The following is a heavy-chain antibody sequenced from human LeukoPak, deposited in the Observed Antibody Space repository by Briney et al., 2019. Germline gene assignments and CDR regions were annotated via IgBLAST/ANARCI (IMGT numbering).Heavy chain of an antibody. D-gene: IGHD5-18*01. J-gene: IGHJ4*02. CDR3: ARVRHGYSYGYMGDY. CDR1: GGSISSGGYY. Sequence: SETLSLTCAVSGGSISSGGYYWSWIRQPPGKGLEWIGEINHSGSTNYNPSLKSRVTISVDTSKNQFSLKLSSVTAADTAVYYCARVRHGYSYGYMGDYWGQGTLVTVSS. V-gene: IGHV4-34*01. CDR2: INHSGST.